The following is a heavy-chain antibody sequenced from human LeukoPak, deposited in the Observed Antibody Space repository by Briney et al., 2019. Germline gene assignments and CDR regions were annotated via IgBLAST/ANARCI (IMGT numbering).Heavy chain of an antibody. Sequence: SVKVSCKASGGTFSSYAISWVRQAPGQGLEWMGGIIPIFGTANYAQKFQGRVTITADESTSTAYMELSSLRSEDTAVYYCAKVRYCSGVNCYPDDNWGQGTLVTVSS. V-gene: IGHV1-69*13. D-gene: IGHD2-15*01. CDR3: AKVRYCSGVNCYPDDN. CDR1: GGTFSSYA. J-gene: IGHJ4*02. CDR2: IIPIFGTA.